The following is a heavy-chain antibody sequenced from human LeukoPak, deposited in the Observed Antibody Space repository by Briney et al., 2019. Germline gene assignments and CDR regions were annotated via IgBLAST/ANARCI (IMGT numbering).Heavy chain of an antibody. D-gene: IGHD2-15*01. CDR3: TREGRVGVPFDY. CDR2: INPNAGDT. CDR1: GDTFSVSY. Sequence: APLRGSCETFGDTFSVSYMYSGRQAPGQRVEWIGWINPNAGDTTYAQGFHGRVTMTRDTSISTVYMELNSLKLDDTAVYYCTREGRVGVPFDYWGQGTLVTVSS. J-gene: IGHJ4*02. V-gene: IGHV1-2*02.